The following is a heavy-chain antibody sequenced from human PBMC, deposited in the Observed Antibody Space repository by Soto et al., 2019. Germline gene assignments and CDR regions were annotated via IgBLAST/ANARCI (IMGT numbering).Heavy chain of an antibody. J-gene: IGHJ6*02. CDR1: GFTFSLYT. D-gene: IGHD2-2*01. Sequence: GGSLRLSCAASGFTFSLYTINWVRQAPGKGLEWVSSISSSGSYTYYADSVKGRFTISRDNAKNSLYLQMNSLRAEDTAIYYCARDHQGGMDVWGLGTTVTVYS. CDR3: ARDHQGGMDV. V-gene: IGHV3-21*01. CDR2: ISSSGSYT.